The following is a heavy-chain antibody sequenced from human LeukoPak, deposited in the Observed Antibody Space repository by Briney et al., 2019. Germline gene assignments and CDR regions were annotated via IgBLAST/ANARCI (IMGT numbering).Heavy chain of an antibody. CDR2: INHSGGT. CDR3: ARHPYGDYVNWFDP. J-gene: IGHJ5*02. Sequence: SETLSLTCAVYGGSFSGYYWSWIRQPPGKGLEWIGEINHSGGTNYNPSLKSRVAISVDTSKNQLSLKLRSLTAADTAVYYCARHPYGDYVNWFDPWGQGTLVTVSS. V-gene: IGHV4-34*01. CDR1: GGSFSGYY. D-gene: IGHD4-17*01.